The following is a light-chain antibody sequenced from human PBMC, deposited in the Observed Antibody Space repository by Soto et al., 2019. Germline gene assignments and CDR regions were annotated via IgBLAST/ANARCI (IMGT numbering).Light chain of an antibody. J-gene: IGKJ1*01. V-gene: IGKV3-15*01. CDR2: GAS. CDR3: QQYNNWWT. CDR1: QSVSRS. Sequence: EIVMTQSPATLSVSPGERATLSCRASQSVSRSLAWYQQKPGQAPRLLIYGASTRATGIPARFSGSGSETEFTLTISSLQSEDFAVYYCQQYNNWWTFGQGTKVEIK.